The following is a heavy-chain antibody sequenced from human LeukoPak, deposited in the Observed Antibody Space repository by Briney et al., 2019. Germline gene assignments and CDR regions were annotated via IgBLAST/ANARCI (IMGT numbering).Heavy chain of an antibody. Sequence: PSETLSLTCTVSGGSISSYYWSWIRQPPGKGLEWIGYIYYSGSPNYNPSLKSRVTISVDTSKNQFSLKLSSVTAADTAVYYCARGDSSSWYFIDYWGQGTLVTVSS. CDR3: ARGDSSSWYFIDY. J-gene: IGHJ4*02. CDR1: GGSISSYY. D-gene: IGHD6-13*01. V-gene: IGHV4-59*01. CDR2: IYYSGSP.